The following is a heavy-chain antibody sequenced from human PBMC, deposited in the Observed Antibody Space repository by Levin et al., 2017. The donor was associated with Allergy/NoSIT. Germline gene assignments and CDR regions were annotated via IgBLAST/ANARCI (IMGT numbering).Heavy chain of an antibody. D-gene: IGHD5-18*01. CDR2: ISSSSSTI. V-gene: IGHV3-48*01. CDR1: GFTFSSYS. Sequence: GESLKISCAASGFTFSSYSMNWVRQAPGKGLEWVSYISSSSSTIYYADSVKGRFTISRDNAKNSLYLQMNSLRAEDTAVYYCARDWSEYSYDTLGDPNWFDPWGQGTLVTVSS. CDR3: ARDWSEYSYDTLGDPNWFDP. J-gene: IGHJ5*02.